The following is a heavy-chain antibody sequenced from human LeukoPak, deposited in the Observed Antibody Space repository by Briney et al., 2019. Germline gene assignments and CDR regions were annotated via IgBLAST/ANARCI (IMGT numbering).Heavy chain of an antibody. J-gene: IGHJ4*02. D-gene: IGHD3-22*01. CDR1: GFTFSTYA. CDR3: AKPYDSSLYTNLDY. Sequence: PGVPLRLSCVASGFTFSTYAMHWVRQAPGKGLEWVTVISYDGSKKYYADSVKGRFTISRDNSKNTLYLQVDSLRPEDTAVYYCAKPYDSSLYTNLDYWGQGTLVTVSS. V-gene: IGHV3-30-3*02. CDR2: ISYDGSKK.